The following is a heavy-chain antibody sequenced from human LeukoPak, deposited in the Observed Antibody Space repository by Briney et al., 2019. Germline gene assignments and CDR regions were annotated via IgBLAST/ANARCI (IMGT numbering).Heavy chain of an antibody. D-gene: IGHD2-2*01. J-gene: IGHJ6*03. V-gene: IGHV1-69*01. CDR3: ARVDCSSTSCYDYYYYYYMDV. CDR2: IIPIFGTA. Sequence: SVKVSCKASGGTFSSYAISWVRQAPGQGLEWMGGIIPIFGTANYAQKFQGRVTITADESTSTAYMELSSMRSEDTAVYYCARVDCSSTSCYDYYYYYYMDVWGKGTTVTVSS. CDR1: GGTFSSYA.